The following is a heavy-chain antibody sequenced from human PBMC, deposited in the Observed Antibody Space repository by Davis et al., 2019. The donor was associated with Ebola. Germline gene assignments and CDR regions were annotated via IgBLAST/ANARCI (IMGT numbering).Heavy chain of an antibody. V-gene: IGHV3-15*01. CDR3: TAYYYGSGSYYLWATTDAFDI. CDR1: GFTFSNAW. J-gene: IGHJ3*02. D-gene: IGHD3-10*01. CDR2: IKSKTDGGTT. Sequence: GESLKISCAASGFTFSNAWMSWVRQAPGKGLEWVGRIKSKTDGGTTDYAAPVKGRFTISRDDSKNTLYLQMNSLKTEDTAVYYCTAYYYGSGSYYLWATTDAFDIWGQGTMVTVSS.